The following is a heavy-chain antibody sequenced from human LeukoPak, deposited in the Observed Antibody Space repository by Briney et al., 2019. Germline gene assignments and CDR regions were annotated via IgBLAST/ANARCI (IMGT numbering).Heavy chain of an antibody. J-gene: IGHJ4*02. CDR3: AKQLGYCSDGSCYFPY. Sequence: GGSLRLSCAASGFTFSSSAMSWVRQAPGKGLEWVSAVSNNGGYTYYADSVQGRFTISRDNSKSTLCLQMNSLRAEDTAVYYCAKQLGYCSDGSCYFPYWGQGTLVTVSS. CDR2: VSNNGGYT. V-gene: IGHV3-23*01. CDR1: GFTFSSSA. D-gene: IGHD2-15*01.